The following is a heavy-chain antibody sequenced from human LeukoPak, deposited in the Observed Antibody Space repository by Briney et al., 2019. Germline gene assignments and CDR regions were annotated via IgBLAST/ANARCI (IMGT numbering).Heavy chain of an antibody. CDR3: AREGYGDPYYFDY. V-gene: IGHV1-18*01. CDR2: ISIEKGKT. D-gene: IGHD4-17*01. Sequence: ASVRVSSKPSGYIFTTYAISWVRQAPGQGGERRGWISIEKGKTNYTQKLQGRDTMTTDTSTSTAYMELKSLRSDDTAVYYCAREGYGDPYYFDYWGQGTLVTVSS. J-gene: IGHJ4*02. CDR1: GYIFTTYA.